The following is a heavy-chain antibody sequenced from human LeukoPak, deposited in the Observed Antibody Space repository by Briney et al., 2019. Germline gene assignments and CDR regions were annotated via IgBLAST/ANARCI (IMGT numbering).Heavy chain of an antibody. J-gene: IGHJ4*02. V-gene: IGHV3-74*01. CDR3: AKDVNHIAAAGIGDY. Sequence: GGSLRLSCAASGFTFSKYWLHWVRQAPGKGLVWVSRISPDDMSTSYADSVKGRFTISRDNSKNTLYLQMNSPRAEDTAVYYCAKDVNHIAAAGIGDYWGQGTLVTVSS. CDR2: ISPDDMST. D-gene: IGHD6-13*01. CDR1: GFTFSKYW.